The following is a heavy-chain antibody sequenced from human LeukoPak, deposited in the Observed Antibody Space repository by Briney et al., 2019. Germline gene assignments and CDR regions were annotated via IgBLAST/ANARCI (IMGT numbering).Heavy chain of an antibody. CDR1: GFTFSSYS. CDR3: ARNRGGIAAAIKY. Sequence: GGSLRLSCAASGFTFSSYSMNWVHQAPGKGLEWVSYISSSSSTIYYADSVKGRFTISRDNAKNSLYLQMNSLRAEDTAVYYCARNRGGIAAAIKYWGQGTLVTVSS. D-gene: IGHD6-13*01. CDR2: ISSSSSTI. V-gene: IGHV3-48*04. J-gene: IGHJ4*02.